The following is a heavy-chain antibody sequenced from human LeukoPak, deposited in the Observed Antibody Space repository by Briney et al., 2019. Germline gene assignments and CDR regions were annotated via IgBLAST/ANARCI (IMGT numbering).Heavy chain of an antibody. CDR3: ARGFSEYSSSSLVY. CDR1: GGSISSSSYY. J-gene: IGHJ4*02. V-gene: IGHV4-39*07. Sequence: SETLSLTCTVSGGSISSSSYYWGWIRQPPGKGLEWIGSIYYSGSTYYNPSLKSRVTISVDTSKNQFSLKLSSVTAADTAVYYCARGFSEYSSSSLVYWGQGTLVTVSS. D-gene: IGHD6-6*01. CDR2: IYYSGST.